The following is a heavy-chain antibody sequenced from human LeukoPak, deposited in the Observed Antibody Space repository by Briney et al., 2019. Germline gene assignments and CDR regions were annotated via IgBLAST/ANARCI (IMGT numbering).Heavy chain of an antibody. Sequence: GASVKVSCKASGYTFTDYYMYWVRQAPGQGLEWMGWINPNSGGTNYAQKFEGKITMTRDTSISTVYMELSRLRSDDTAVYYCAPSYDSSGYPPFRHWGQGTLVTVSS. V-gene: IGHV1-2*02. D-gene: IGHD3-22*01. CDR2: INPNSGGT. CDR1: GYTFTDYY. J-gene: IGHJ1*01. CDR3: APSYDSSGYPPFRH.